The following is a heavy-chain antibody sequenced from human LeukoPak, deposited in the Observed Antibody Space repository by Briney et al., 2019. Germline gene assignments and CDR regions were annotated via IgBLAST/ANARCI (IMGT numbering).Heavy chain of an antibody. J-gene: IGHJ4*02. CDR1: GGSISNYY. Sequence: NPSETLSLTCTVSGGSISNYYWSWIRLPAGKGLEWIGRIYTSGNIDYNPSLKSRVTMSVDTSRNQFSLKLWSVTAADTAVFYCARESKTYDGSGYYHDSWGQGTLVTVSS. CDR3: ARESKTYDGSGYYHDS. V-gene: IGHV4-4*07. CDR2: IYTSGNI. D-gene: IGHD3-22*01.